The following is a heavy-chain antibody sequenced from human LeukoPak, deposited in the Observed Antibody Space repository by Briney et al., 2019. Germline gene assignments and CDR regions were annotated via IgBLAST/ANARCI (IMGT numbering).Heavy chain of an antibody. CDR1: GGSISSGGYY. D-gene: IGHD6-6*01. CDR3: ARTISYSSSSWWFDP. Sequence: SETLSLTCTVSGGSISSGGYYWSWIRQHPGKGLEWIGYIYYSVSTYYNPSLKSRVTISVDTSKNQFSLKLSSVTAADTAVYYCARTISYSSSSWWFDPWGQGTLVTVSS. J-gene: IGHJ5*02. V-gene: IGHV4-31*03. CDR2: IYYSVST.